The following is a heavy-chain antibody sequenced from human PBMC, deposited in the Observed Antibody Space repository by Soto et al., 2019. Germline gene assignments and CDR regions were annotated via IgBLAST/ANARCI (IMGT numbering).Heavy chain of an antibody. Sequence: PGESLKISCKGSGYSFTSYWIGWVRQMPGKGLEWMGIIYPGDSDTRYSPSFQGQVTISADKSISTAYLQWSSLKASDTAMYYCARRALGYGPNYYFDYWGQGTLVTVPS. V-gene: IGHV5-51*01. J-gene: IGHJ4*02. CDR2: IYPGDSDT. CDR1: GYSFTSYW. CDR3: ARRALGYGPNYYFDY. D-gene: IGHD5-18*01.